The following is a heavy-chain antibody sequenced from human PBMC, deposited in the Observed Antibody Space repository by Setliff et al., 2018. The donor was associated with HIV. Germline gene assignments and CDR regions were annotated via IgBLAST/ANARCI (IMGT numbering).Heavy chain of an antibody. Sequence: PGGSLRLSCTASGFTFGDYAMSWVRQAPGKGLEWVGFIRSKAYAGTTEYAASVKGRFTISRDDSKSIAYLQMNSLKTEDTAVYYCTRTPYDSLMGYYYYGMDVWGQGTTVTVSS. D-gene: IGHD3-22*01. J-gene: IGHJ6*02. V-gene: IGHV3-49*04. CDR2: IRSKAYAGTT. CDR1: GFTFGDYA. CDR3: TRTPYDSLMGYYYYGMDV.